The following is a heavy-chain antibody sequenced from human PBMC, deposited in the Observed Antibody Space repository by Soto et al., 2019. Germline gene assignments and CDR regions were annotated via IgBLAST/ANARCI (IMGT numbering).Heavy chain of an antibody. V-gene: IGHV4-39*01. CDR2: VYYSGGT. D-gene: IGHD1-26*01. Sequence: QLQLQESGPGLVKPSETLSLTCTVSGGSISSGSYYWGWIRQPPGKGLEWIGSVYYSGGTYNNPSLKSRVTISVDTSKNQFSLKLSSVTAADSAIYNCARHAVRGSYFADFDFWGQGTLVTVSS. CDR3: ARHAVRGSYFADFDF. J-gene: IGHJ4*02. CDR1: GGSISSGSYY.